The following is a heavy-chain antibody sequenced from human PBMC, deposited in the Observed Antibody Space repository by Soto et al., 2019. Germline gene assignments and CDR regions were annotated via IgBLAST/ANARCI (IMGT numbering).Heavy chain of an antibody. CDR2: ISAYNGNT. CDR1: GYTFTSYG. D-gene: IGHD3-3*01. J-gene: IGHJ4*02. V-gene: IGHV1-18*04. CDR3: ARDTPTFLRFLERFDY. Sequence: GASVKVSCKASGYTFTSYGISWVRQAPGQGLEWMGWISAYNGNTNYAQKLQGRVTMTTDTSTSTAYMELRSLRSDDTAVYYCARDTPTFLRFLERFDYWGQGTLVTVSS.